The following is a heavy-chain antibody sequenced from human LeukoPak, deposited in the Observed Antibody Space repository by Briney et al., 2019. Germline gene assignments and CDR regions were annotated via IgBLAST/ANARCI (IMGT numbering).Heavy chain of an antibody. CDR3: ARSLLPDAFDI. V-gene: IGHV4-4*02. J-gene: IGHJ3*02. Sequence: GSLRLSCAASGFTFSSYEMNWVRQAPGKGLEWIGVIYHSGSTNYNPSLKSRVTISLDKSKNQFSLKLSSVTAADTAVYYCARSLLPDAFDIWGQGTMVTVSS. CDR1: GFTFSSYE. CDR2: IYHSGST. D-gene: IGHD3-22*01.